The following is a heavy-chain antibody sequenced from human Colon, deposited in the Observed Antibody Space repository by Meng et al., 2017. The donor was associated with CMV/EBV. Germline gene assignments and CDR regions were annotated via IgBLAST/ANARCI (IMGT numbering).Heavy chain of an antibody. J-gene: IGHJ4*02. D-gene: IGHD1-26*01. Sequence: SETLSLTCSVSGDSIRSNHWSWIRQSPEKGLEWIGYIYHTGSTNYNPSLKSRVTILVDTSKNQFSLRLTSVTAADTAVYYCVRGPSGSYHVPFDYWGQGTLVTVSS. V-gene: IGHV4-59*01. CDR3: VRGPSGSYHVPFDY. CDR2: IYHTGST. CDR1: GDSIRSNH.